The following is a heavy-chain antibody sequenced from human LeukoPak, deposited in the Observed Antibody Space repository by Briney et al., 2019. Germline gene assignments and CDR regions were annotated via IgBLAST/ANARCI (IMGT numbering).Heavy chain of an antibody. V-gene: IGHV4-34*01. CDR2: INHSGST. Sequence: SETLSLTCAVYGGSFSGYSWSWIRQPPGKGLEWIGEINHSGSTNYNPSLKSRVTTSVDTSKNQFSLKLSSVTAADTAVYYCARRGYYYGAGSYYNGFDYWGQGTLVTVSS. CDR1: GGSFSGYS. J-gene: IGHJ4*02. D-gene: IGHD3-10*01. CDR3: ARRGYYYGAGSYYNGFDY.